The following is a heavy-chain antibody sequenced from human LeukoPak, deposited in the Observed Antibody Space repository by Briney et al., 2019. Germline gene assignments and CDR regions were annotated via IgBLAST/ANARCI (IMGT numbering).Heavy chain of an antibody. CDR3: ARRPSATGADFDY. Sequence: GESLKISCKGSGYSFTSYWIGWVRQMPGKGLEWMGIIYPGDSDTRYSPSFQGQATISADKSISTAYLQWSSLKASDTAMYYCARRPSATGADFDYWGQGTLVTVSS. CDR1: GYSFTSYW. V-gene: IGHV5-51*01. CDR2: IYPGDSDT. D-gene: IGHD7-27*01. J-gene: IGHJ4*02.